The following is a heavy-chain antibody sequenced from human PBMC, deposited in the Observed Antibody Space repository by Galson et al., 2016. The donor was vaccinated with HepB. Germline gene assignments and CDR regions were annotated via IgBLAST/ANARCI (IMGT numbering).Heavy chain of an antibody. V-gene: IGHV5-51*01. D-gene: IGHD6-13*01. Sequence: QSGAEVKKPGESLRISCKGSGYTFTDYWIGWVRQMPGKGLELMGIVYPGDSDARYSPSFQGQVTISTDKSISTAYLQWSSLKASDTATYYCARRGIVATGEGKLRVEYYYDGFDAWGQGTTVTVSS. J-gene: IGHJ6*02. CDR1: GYTFTDYW. CDR3: ARRGIVATGEGKLRVEYYYDGFDA. CDR2: VYPGDSDA.